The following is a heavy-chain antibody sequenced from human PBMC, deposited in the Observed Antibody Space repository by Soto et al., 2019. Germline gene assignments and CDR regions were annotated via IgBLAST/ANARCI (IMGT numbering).Heavy chain of an antibody. D-gene: IGHD2-8*01. J-gene: IGHJ6*02. CDR1: GYTFTGYC. CDR3: AMVDVYVTRGPQDV. CDR2: INPNSGGT. V-gene: IGHV1-2*04. Sequence: ASVKVSCKASGYTFTGYCMHWVRQAPGQGLEWMGWINPNSGGTNYAQKFQGWLTMTRDTSTTTAYMELSSLRSNDTAIYYCAMVDVYVTRGPQDVWGQGTTVTVSS.